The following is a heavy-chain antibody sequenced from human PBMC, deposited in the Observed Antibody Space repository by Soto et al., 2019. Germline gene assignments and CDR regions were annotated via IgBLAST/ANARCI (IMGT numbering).Heavy chain of an antibody. D-gene: IGHD2-21*02. V-gene: IGHV1-8*01. Sequence: QVLLVQSGAEVKKPGASVKVSCKASGYTFTRYDINWVRQATGQGLEWMGWMNPNSGNTVYAQKFQGRVTMTKDTSISTAHMELSSLRSEDTAVYYCARGNKVTGYYGMDVWGQGITGTVSS. J-gene: IGHJ6*02. CDR1: GYTFTRYD. CDR2: MNPNSGNT. CDR3: ARGNKVTGYYGMDV.